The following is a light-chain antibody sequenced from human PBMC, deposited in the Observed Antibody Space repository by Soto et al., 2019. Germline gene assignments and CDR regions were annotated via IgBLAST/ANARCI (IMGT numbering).Light chain of an antibody. J-gene: IGLJ3*02. V-gene: IGLV2-11*01. CDR2: DVS. CDR3: CSYAGTYTVWV. CDR1: SSDVGGYNY. Sequence: QSVLTQPRSVSGSPGQSVTISCTGTSSDVGGYNYVSWYQQHPGKAPKLMIYDVSKRPSGVPDRFSGSKSGNTASLTISGLQAEDKADYYCCSYAGTYTVWVFGGGTKLTVL.